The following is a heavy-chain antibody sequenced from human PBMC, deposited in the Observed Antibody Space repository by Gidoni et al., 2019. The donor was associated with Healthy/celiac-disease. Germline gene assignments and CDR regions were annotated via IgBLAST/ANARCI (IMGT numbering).Heavy chain of an antibody. J-gene: IGHJ4*02. D-gene: IGHD3-3*01. CDR3: AKVRRFLEWSPFDY. Sequence: EVQLLESGGGLVQPGGSLRLSCAASGFPFSSYAMSWVRQAPGKGLAWVSAISGSGGSTYYADSVKGRFTISRDNSKNTLYLQMNSLRAEDTAVYYCAKVRRFLEWSPFDYWGQGTLVTVSS. CDR2: ISGSGGST. V-gene: IGHV3-23*01. CDR1: GFPFSSYA.